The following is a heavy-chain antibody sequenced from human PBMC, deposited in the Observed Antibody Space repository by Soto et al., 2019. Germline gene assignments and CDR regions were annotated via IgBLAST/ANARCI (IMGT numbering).Heavy chain of an antibody. CDR1: GFTFSNYT. Sequence: QVQLVESGGGVVQPGRSLRLSCAASGFTFSNYTINWVRQAPGKGLEWLAVISYDGTIKYYTDSVKGRFTISRDDSKKKVFLQMNSLSREDTALYYCAREGFRLPWRFDSWGQRVLVTVSS. CDR3: AREGFRLPWRFDS. V-gene: IGHV3-30*10. D-gene: IGHD3-9*01. J-gene: IGHJ4*02. CDR2: ISYDGTIK.